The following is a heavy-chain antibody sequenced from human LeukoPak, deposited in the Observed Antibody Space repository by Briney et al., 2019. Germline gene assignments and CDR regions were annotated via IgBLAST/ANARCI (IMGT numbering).Heavy chain of an antibody. V-gene: IGHV3-23*01. D-gene: IGHD2-8*01. Sequence: GGSLRLSCAVSGFSVSGYWMTWVRQAPGKGLEWVSGISGSGGGTYNADSVKGRFTISRDNSKNTLYLQMNSLRAEDTAVYYCAKNGVNYWYFDLWGRGTLVTVSS. CDR1: GFSVSGYW. CDR3: AKNGVNYWYFDL. CDR2: ISGSGGGT. J-gene: IGHJ2*01.